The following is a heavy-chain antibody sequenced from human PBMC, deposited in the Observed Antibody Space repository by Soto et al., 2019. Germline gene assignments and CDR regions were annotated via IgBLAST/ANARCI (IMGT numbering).Heavy chain of an antibody. V-gene: IGHV1-3*01. Sequence: ASVKVSCKASGYTFTSYAMHWVRQAPGQRLEWMGWINAGNGNTKYSQKLQGRVTITRDTSASTAYMELSSLRSEDTAVYYCARGVAGPLHWFDPWGQGTLVTSPQ. D-gene: IGHD6-19*01. J-gene: IGHJ5*02. CDR1: GYTFTSYA. CDR3: ARGVAGPLHWFDP. CDR2: INAGNGNT.